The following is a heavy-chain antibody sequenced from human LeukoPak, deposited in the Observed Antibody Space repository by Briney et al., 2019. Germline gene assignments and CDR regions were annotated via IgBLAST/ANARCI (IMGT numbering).Heavy chain of an antibody. J-gene: IGHJ3*02. D-gene: IGHD3-22*01. CDR2: INPNSGGT. CDR3: ARDIVGHYDSSDASDI. Sequence: ASVKVSCKASGYTFTGYYMHWVRQAPGQGLEWMGWINPNSGGTNYAQKFQGRVTMTRDTSISTAYMELSRLRSDDTAVYYCARDIVGHYDSSDASDIWGQGTMVTVSS. CDR1: GYTFTGYY. V-gene: IGHV1-2*02.